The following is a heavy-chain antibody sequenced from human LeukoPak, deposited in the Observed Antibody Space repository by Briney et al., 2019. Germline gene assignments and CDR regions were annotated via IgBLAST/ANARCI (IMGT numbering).Heavy chain of an antibody. J-gene: IGHJ6*03. CDR1: GYSFSSYH. D-gene: IGHD4-17*01. Sequence: SVKVSCKASGYSFSSYHIHWVRQAPGQGLEWMGGIIPIFGTANYAQKFQGRVTITADESTSTAYMELSSLRSEDTAVYYCASSLHYGDYYGNWSLPGDYYYYYYMDVWGKGTTVTVSS. CDR2: IIPIFGTA. CDR3: ASSLHYGDYYGNWSLPGDYYYYYYMDV. V-gene: IGHV1-69*13.